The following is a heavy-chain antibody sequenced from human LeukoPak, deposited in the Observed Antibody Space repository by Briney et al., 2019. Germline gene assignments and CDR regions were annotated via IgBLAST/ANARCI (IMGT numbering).Heavy chain of an antibody. J-gene: IGHJ4*02. V-gene: IGHV3-48*03. CDR2: ISSSGSNI. D-gene: IGHD2-21*02. Sequence: GGSLRLSCAASGFTFRSYEMNWVRQAPGKGLEWVSYISSSGSNIYDADSVKGRFTISRDNAKNSLYLQMNSLRAEDTAVYYCARMLCGGDCYPGVYWGQGTLVTVSS. CDR3: ARMLCGGDCYPGVY. CDR1: GFTFRSYE.